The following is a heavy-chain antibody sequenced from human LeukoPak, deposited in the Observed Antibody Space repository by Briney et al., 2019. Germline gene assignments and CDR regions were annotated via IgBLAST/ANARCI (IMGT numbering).Heavy chain of an antibody. J-gene: IGHJ4*02. V-gene: IGHV1-69*05. CDR1: GGTFSSYA. CDR2: IIPIFGTA. D-gene: IGHD1-26*01. CDR3: ARGSQGGSYYEDY. Sequence: ASVKVSCKASGGTFSSYAISWVRQAPGQGLEWMGGIIPIFGTANYAQKFQDRVTITTDESTSTAYMELSSLRSEDTAVYYCARGSQGGSYYEDYWGQGTLVTVSS.